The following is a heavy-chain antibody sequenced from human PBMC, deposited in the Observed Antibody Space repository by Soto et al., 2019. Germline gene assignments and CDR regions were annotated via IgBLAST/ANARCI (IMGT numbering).Heavy chain of an antibody. J-gene: IGHJ3*02. CDR3: ARDFGIAVAGDAFDI. CDR2: IYYTGST. Sequence: PSETLSLTCTVSGGSISSSSYYWGWIRQPPGKGLEWIGSIYYTGSTNYSPSLKSRVTISVDTSKNQFSLKLSSVTAADTAVYYCARDFGIAVAGDAFDIWGQGTMVTVSS. V-gene: IGHV4-39*07. CDR1: GGSISSSSYY. D-gene: IGHD6-19*01.